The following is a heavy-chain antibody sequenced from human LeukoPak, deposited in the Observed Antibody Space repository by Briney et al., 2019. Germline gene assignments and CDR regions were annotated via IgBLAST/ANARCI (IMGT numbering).Heavy chain of an antibody. CDR2: ISYDGSNK. J-gene: IGHJ4*02. V-gene: IGHV3-30-3*01. D-gene: IGHD3-3*01. Sequence: GRSLRLSCAASGFTFSSYAMHWVRQAPGKGLEWVAVISYDGSNKYYADSVKGRFTISRDNSKNTLYLQMNSLRAEDTAVYYCARVLRFLEWVPADYWSQETLVTVPS. CDR1: GFTFSSYA. CDR3: ARVLRFLEWVPADY.